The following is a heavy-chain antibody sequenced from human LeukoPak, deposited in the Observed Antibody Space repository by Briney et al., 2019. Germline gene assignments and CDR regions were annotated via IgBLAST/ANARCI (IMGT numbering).Heavy chain of an antibody. CDR3: AKNPPSDFWSGQPYYYYYYMDV. CDR1: GFTFSSYA. CDR2: ISGSGGST. J-gene: IGHJ6*03. D-gene: IGHD3-3*01. V-gene: IGHV3-23*01. Sequence: GGSLRLSCAASGFTFSSYAMSWVRQAPGKGLEWVSAISGSGGSTYYADSVKGRFTISRDNSKNTLYLQMNSLRAEDTAVYYCAKNPPSDFWSGQPYYYYYYMDVWGKGTTVTVSS.